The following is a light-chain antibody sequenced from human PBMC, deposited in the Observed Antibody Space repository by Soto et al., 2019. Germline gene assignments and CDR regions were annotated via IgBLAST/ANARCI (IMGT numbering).Light chain of an antibody. V-gene: IGKV1-39*01. CDR3: QQSYTTLGT. Sequence: DFQMTQSPSSLSASVGDRVTITCRASQSISIYLNWYQQKPGKAPKLLIYAASSLQSGAPSRFSASGSGTDFSLTISSLQPEDFATYYCQQSYTTLGTFGQGTGVQIK. CDR1: QSISIY. CDR2: AAS. J-gene: IGKJ1*01.